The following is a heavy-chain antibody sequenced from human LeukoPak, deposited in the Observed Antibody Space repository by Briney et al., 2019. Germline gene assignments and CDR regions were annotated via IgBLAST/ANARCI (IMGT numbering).Heavy chain of an antibody. D-gene: IGHD3-22*01. Sequence: GGSLRLSCAASGFTVSSNYMNWVRQAPGKGLEWVGRIRSNSDGGTIDYAAPVKGRFTLSRDDSKNTLYLQMNSLQTEDTAVYYCATDFYDSTWGQGTLVTVSS. CDR2: IRSNSDGGTI. CDR3: ATDFYDST. V-gene: IGHV3-15*07. CDR1: GFTVSSNY. J-gene: IGHJ5*02.